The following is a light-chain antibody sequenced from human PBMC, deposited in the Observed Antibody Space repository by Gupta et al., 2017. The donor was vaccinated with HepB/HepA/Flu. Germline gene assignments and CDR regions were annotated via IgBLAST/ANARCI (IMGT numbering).Light chain of an antibody. CDR3: CSYAGSYKV. CDR2: DVN. CDR1: SSDIGGYNY. V-gene: IGLV2-11*01. Sequence: QSALIQPRPVSGSPGQSVTISCTGTSSDIGGYNYVSWYQQHPGQAPNLMIYDVNKRPSGVPDRFSGSKSGNTASLTISGLQADDEAEYYCCSYAGSYKVFGTGTIVTVL. J-gene: IGLJ1*01.